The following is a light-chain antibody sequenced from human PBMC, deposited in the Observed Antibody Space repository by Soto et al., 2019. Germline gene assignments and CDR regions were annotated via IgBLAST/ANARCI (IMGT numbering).Light chain of an antibody. V-gene: IGKV1-5*01. Sequence: DIQMPQSPSTLSASVGDRVTITCRASQSILSWLAWYQHKPGKAPKLLIYDASSLESGVPSRFSGSRSGTEFTLTISSLQPDDIATYYCQQYDTYWTFGQGTKVEI. J-gene: IGKJ1*01. CDR3: QQYDTYWT. CDR2: DAS. CDR1: QSILSW.